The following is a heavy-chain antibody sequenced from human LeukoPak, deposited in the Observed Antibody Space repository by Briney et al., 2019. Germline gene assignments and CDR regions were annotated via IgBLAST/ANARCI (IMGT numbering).Heavy chain of an antibody. CDR1: GGSISSYY. V-gene: IGHV4-59*01. CDR2: IYYSGST. CDR3: AKEDYDILTGLPYFDY. D-gene: IGHD3-9*01. Sequence: SETLSLTCTVSGGSISSYYWSWIRQPPGKGLEWIGYIYYSGSTNYNPSLKSRVTISVDTSKNQFSLKLSSVTAADTAVYYCAKEDYDILTGLPYFDYWGQGTLVTVSS. J-gene: IGHJ4*02.